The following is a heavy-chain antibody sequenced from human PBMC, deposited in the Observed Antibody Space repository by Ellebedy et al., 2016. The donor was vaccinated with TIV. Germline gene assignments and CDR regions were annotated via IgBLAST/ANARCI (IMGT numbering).Heavy chain of an antibody. V-gene: IGHV1-46*01. CDR3: AKSMEDYVWGSYRYNGEDN. D-gene: IGHD3-16*02. Sequence: AASVKVSCKASGYTFTSHYIHWVRQAPGQGLEWMGIINPSGGSTSYAQKFQGRVTMTRDTSTSTVYMELSSLRSEDTAVYYCAKSMEDYVWGSYRYNGEDNWGQGTLVTVSS. CDR1: GYTFTSHY. J-gene: IGHJ4*02. CDR2: INPSGGST.